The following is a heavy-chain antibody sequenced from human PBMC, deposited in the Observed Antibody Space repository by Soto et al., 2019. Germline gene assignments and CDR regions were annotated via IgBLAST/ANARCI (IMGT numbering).Heavy chain of an antibody. D-gene: IGHD6-6*01. V-gene: IGHV3-73*01. CDR2: IRSKANSYAT. J-gene: IGHJ6*02. CDR3: TRPPYSSSPHEYYYYDMDV. Sequence: GGSLRLSCAASGFTFSGSAMHWVRQASGKGLEWVGRIRSKANSYATAYAASVKGRFTISRDDSKNTAYLQMNSLKTEDTAVYYCTRPPYSSSPHEYYYYDMDVWGQGTTVTVSS. CDR1: GFTFSGSA.